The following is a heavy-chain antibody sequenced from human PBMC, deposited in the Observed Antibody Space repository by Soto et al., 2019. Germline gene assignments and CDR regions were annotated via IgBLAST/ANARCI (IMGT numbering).Heavy chain of an antibody. Sequence: ASVKVSCKASGYTFTNYGISWVRQAPGQGLEWMGWISTYNGNTNYAQKLQGRVTMTTDTSTSTAYMDLRSLRSDDTAVYYCARSEGPYCSTTSCPQFDPWGQGTLVTVSS. CDR3: ARSEGPYCSTTSCPQFDP. CDR1: GYTFTNYG. V-gene: IGHV1-18*01. CDR2: ISTYNGNT. D-gene: IGHD2-2*01. J-gene: IGHJ5*02.